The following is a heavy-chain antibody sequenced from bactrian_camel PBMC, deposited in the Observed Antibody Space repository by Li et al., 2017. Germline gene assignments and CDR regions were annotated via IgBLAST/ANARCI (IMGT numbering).Heavy chain of an antibody. V-gene: IGHV3S40*01. CDR3: NPRGRDGSCGGDELLLDY. Sequence: DVQLVESGGGLVQPGGSLTLSCVTHGFTFSSFVMSWVRQAPGKGLEWVSTINSGGGWVWAADSVKGRFTISQNNAKNAVYLQMNTLKPEDTAMYYCNPRGRDGSCGGDELLLDYWGQGTQVTVS. CDR2: INSGGGWV. CDR1: GFTFSSFV. J-gene: IGHJ4*01. D-gene: IGHD2*01.